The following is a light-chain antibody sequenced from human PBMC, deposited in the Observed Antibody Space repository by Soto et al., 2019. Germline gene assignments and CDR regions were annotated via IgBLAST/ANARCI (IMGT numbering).Light chain of an antibody. CDR3: QQSNSFPFT. Sequence: DIQMTQSPSSVSASIGDRVTITCRASQAISSWLAWYQQKPGKAPKLLIYAVSRLQSGVPSRFSGTGSWTDFTLTISTLQPEDFATYYCQQSNSFPFTFGQGTKLEI. V-gene: IGKV1-12*01. J-gene: IGKJ2*01. CDR2: AVS. CDR1: QAISSW.